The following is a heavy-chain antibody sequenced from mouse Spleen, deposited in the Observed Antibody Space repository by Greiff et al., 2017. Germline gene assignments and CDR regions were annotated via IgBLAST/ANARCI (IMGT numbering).Heavy chain of an antibody. J-gene: IGHJ2*01. CDR3: ARNAPFYYDYDGNFDY. CDR2: IWTGGGT. D-gene: IGHD2-4*01. CDR1: GFSLTSYA. V-gene: IGHV2-9-1*01. Sequence: VKLMESGPGLVAPSQSLSITCTVSGFSLTSYAISWVRQPPGKGLEWLGVIWTGGGTNYNSALKSRLSISKDNSKSQVFLKMNSLQTDDTARYYCARNAPFYYDYDGNFDYWGQGTTLTVSS.